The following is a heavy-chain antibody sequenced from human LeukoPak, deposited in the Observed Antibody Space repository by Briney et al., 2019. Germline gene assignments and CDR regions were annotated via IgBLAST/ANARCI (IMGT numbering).Heavy chain of an antibody. CDR3: ARDTGTMIGTTLV. Sequence: ASVEVSCKASGYTFTSYYTHWVRQAPGQGLEWMGIINPSGGSTSYAQKFQGRVTMTRDTSTSTVYMELSSLRSEDTAVYYCARDTGTMIGTTLVWGQGTLVTVSS. CDR1: GYTFTSYY. D-gene: IGHD3-10*02. J-gene: IGHJ4*02. CDR2: INPSGGST. V-gene: IGHV1-46*01.